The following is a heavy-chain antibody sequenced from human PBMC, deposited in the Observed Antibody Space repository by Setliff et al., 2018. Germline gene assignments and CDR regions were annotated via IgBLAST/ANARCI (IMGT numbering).Heavy chain of an antibody. CDR2: INXXXXXX. V-gene: IGHV1-2*04. CDR3: ARSDHLVVDGFDV. Sequence: GASVKVSCKTSGYAFTDNYIHWVRQAPGQGLEWMGWINXXXXXXXLAQXXQGWVSMTRDTSITTAYMELSRLTSDDMAVYFCARSDHLVVDGFDVWGQGTMVTVSS. D-gene: IGHD3-16*01. CDR1: GYAFTDNY. J-gene: IGHJ3*01.